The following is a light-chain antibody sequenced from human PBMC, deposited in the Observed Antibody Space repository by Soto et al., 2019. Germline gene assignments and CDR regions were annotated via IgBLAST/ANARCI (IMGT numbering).Light chain of an antibody. J-gene: IGKJ3*01. CDR3: QSGFT. CDR1: QSVLYSSTNKNY. V-gene: IGKV4-1*01. CDR2: WAS. Sequence: DIVMTQSPDSLAVSLGERATINCKSSQSVLYSSTNKNYLAWYQQKPGQPPKLLIYWASTRESGVPDRFSGSGSGTDFTLTISSLQAEDVAVYYFQSGFTFRRGTKVDIK.